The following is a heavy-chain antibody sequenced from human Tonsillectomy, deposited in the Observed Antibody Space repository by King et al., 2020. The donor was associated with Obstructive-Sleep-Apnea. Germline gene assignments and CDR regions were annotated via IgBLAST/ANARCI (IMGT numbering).Heavy chain of an antibody. Sequence: QLVQSGGGVVQPGRSLRLSCAASGFTFSSYAMHWVRQAPGKGLEWVAVISYDGSNKYYADSVKGRCTISRDNSKNTLYLQMNSLRAADTAVYYCARDRLAVAATPYFDYWGQGTLVTVSS. CDR2: ISYDGSNK. CDR3: ARDRLAVAATPYFDY. J-gene: IGHJ4*02. V-gene: IGHV3-30*04. CDR1: GFTFSSYA. D-gene: IGHD6-19*01.